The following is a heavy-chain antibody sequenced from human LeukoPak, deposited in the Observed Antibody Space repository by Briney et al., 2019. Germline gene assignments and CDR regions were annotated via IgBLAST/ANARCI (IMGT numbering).Heavy chain of an antibody. CDR3: AREGGGFCSAAACLRREFDY. CDR2: ISAYNGNT. D-gene: IGHD2-15*01. CDR1: GYTFTSYG. Sequence: GASVKVSCKASGYTFTSYGISWVRQAPGQGLEWMGWISAYNGNTNYAQKLQGRVTMTTDTSTSTAYMELRSLRSDDTAVYYCAREGGGFCSAAACLRREFDYWGQGTLVTVSS. J-gene: IGHJ4*02. V-gene: IGHV1-18*01.